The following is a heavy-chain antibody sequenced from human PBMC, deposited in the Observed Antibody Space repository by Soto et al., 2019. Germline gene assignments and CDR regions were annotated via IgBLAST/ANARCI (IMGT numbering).Heavy chain of an antibody. CDR3: ARGGFCSGGSSSWFDP. V-gene: IGHV4-59*01. CDR2: IYYSGST. CDR1: GGSISSYY. J-gene: IGHJ5*02. Sequence: PSETLSLTCTVSGGSISSYYWSWIRQPPGKGLEWIGYIYYSGSTNYNPSLKSRVTISVDTSKNQFSLKLSSVTAADTAVYYCARGGFCSGGSSSWFDPWGQGTLLTISS. D-gene: IGHD2-15*01.